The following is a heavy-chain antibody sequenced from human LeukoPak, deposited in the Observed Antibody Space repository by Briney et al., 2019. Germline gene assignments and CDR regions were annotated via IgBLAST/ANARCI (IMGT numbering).Heavy chain of an antibody. J-gene: IGHJ4*02. CDR2: ISGSGGST. CDR3: ARTHYDILTGYLPFDY. V-gene: IGHV3-23*01. D-gene: IGHD3-9*01. Sequence: GGSLRLSCAASGFTFSSYAMSWVRQAPGKGLEWVSAISGSGGSTYYADSVKGRFTISRDNSKNTLYLQMNSLRAEDTAMYHCARTHYDILTGYLPFDYWGQGILVTVSS. CDR1: GFTFSSYA.